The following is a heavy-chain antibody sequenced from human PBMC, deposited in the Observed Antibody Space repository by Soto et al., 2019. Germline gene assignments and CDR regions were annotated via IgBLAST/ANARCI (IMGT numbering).Heavy chain of an antibody. CDR3: ARRSFSSGWDFDY. Sequence: QVQLVQSGAEVKKPGAAVKVSCKASGYTFTSYYMHWARQAPGQGLEWMGIINLSGGTTTYAQKFQDRVTMTRDTSTSTVYMELSSLRSEDTAVYYCARRSFSSGWDFDYWGQGTLVTVSS. CDR2: INLSGGTT. V-gene: IGHV1-46*01. CDR1: GYTFTSYY. J-gene: IGHJ4*02. D-gene: IGHD6-19*01.